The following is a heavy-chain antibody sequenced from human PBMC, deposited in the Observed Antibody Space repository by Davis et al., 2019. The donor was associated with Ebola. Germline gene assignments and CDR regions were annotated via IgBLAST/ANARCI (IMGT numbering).Heavy chain of an antibody. D-gene: IGHD3-10*01. CDR3: AKDLPSYYGSGDFFDY. Sequence: GESPKLSCAASGFLFSSYAMSRVRQAPGRGLEWVSSISASGGATFYADSVKGRIVMSRDNSNDTLYLRMNNLRAEDTAIYYCAKDLPSYYGSGDFFDYWGQGILVTVSS. CDR1: GFLFSSYA. V-gene: IGHV3-23*01. J-gene: IGHJ4*02. CDR2: ISASGGAT.